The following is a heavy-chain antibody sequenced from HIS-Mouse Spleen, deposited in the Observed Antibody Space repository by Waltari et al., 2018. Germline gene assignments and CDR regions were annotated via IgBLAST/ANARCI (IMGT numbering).Heavy chain of an antibody. J-gene: IGHJ6*02. CDR3: ASGSYYYYYCMDV. CDR1: GFTVSSNY. D-gene: IGHD1-26*01. V-gene: IGHV3-66*01. Sequence: EVQLVESGGGLVQPGGSLRLSCAASGFTVSSNYMSWVRQAPGKGLGWVSVIYSGGSTYYADSVKGRFTISRDNSKNTLYLQMNSLRAEDTAVYYCASGSYYYYYCMDVWGQGTTVTVSS. CDR2: IYSGGST.